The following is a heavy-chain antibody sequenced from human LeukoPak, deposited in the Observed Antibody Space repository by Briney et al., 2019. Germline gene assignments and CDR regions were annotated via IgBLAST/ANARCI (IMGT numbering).Heavy chain of an antibody. Sequence: ASVKVSCKASGYTFTSYYMHWVRQAPGQGLEWMGWISGYNGNTNYAQNLQSRVTMTTDTSTSTAYMELRSLRSDDTAVYYCARSDYGSGSYFDYWGQGTLVTVSS. CDR2: ISGYNGNT. J-gene: IGHJ4*02. CDR1: GYTFTSYY. V-gene: IGHV1-18*04. D-gene: IGHD3-10*01. CDR3: ARSDYGSGSYFDY.